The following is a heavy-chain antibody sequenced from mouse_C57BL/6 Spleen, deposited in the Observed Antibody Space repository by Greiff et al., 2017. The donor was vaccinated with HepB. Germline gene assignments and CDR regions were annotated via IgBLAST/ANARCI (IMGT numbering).Heavy chain of an antibody. J-gene: IGHJ2*01. CDR2: IYPGSGST. CDR1: GYTFTSYW. D-gene: IGHD1-1*02. Sequence: VQLQQPGAELVKPGASVKMSCKASGYTFTSYWITWVKQRPGQGLEWIGDIYPGSGSTNYNEKFKSKATLTVDTSSSTAYMQLSSLTSEDSAVYYCARRHRGGGYFDYWGQGTTLTVSS. V-gene: IGHV1-55*01. CDR3: ARRHRGGGYFDY.